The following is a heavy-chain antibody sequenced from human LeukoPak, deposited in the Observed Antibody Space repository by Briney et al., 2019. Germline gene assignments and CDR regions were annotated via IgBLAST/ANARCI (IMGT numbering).Heavy chain of an antibody. CDR1: GFTFTNAW. CDR3: ARDRVYYYYDSPISSRLQH. J-gene: IGHJ1*01. Sequence: GSLRLSCAASGFTFTNAWMSWVRQPPGKGLEWIGEINHSGSTNYNPSLKSRVTISVDTSKNQFSLKLSSVTAADTAVYYCARDRVYYYYDSPISSRLQHWGQGTLVTVSS. CDR2: INHSGST. V-gene: IGHV4-34*01. D-gene: IGHD3-22*01.